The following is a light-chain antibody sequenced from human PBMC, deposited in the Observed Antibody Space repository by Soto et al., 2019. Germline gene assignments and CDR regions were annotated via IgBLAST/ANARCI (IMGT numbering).Light chain of an antibody. V-gene: IGKV3-20*01. CDR1: QSINNRY. J-gene: IGKJ3*01. CDR3: QQFGSSPGFT. CDR2: AAS. Sequence: EIVLTQSPGTLSLSPGERATLSCRASQSINNRYLAWYQQKPGQAPRLLIYAASSRATGIPDRFSGSGSVTDFTLTISRLETEDFAVYYCQQFGSSPGFTFGPGTKVDIK.